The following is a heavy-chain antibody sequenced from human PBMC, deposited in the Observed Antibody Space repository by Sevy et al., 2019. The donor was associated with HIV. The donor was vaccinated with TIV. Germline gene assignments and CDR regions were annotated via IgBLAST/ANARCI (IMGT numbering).Heavy chain of an antibody. V-gene: IGHV3-21*01. CDR3: ARDLCRRGIAVAGSHDLCGV. CDR1: GFTFSSYS. Sequence: GGSLRLSCAASGFTFSSYSMNWVRQAPGKGLEWVSSISSSSYIYYADSVKGRFTISRDNAKNSLYLQMNSLRAEDTAVYYCARDLCRRGIAVAGSHDLCGVWGQGTTVTVSS. D-gene: IGHD6-19*01. CDR2: ISSSSYI. J-gene: IGHJ6*02.